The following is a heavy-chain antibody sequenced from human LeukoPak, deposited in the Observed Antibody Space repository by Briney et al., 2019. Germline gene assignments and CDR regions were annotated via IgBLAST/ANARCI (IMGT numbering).Heavy chain of an antibody. CDR2: SSSSSNTI. J-gene: IGHJ4*02. D-gene: IGHD3-16*01. CDR1: GFTLSSYS. CDR3: ARDSTWGTLDY. V-gene: IGHV3-48*04. Sequence: GGSLRLSCAASGFTLSSYSMNWVRQAPGKGLEWVSYSSSSSNTIYYADSVKGRFTISRDNAKNSLYLQMNSLRAEDTAVYYCARDSTWGTLDYWGQGTLVTVSS.